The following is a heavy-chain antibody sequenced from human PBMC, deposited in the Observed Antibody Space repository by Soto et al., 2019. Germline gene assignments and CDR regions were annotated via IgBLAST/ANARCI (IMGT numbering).Heavy chain of an antibody. CDR3: ARDLFRGDFFGSGPYYYGMDV. D-gene: IGHD3-10*01. CDR1: GGTFSSYA. Sequence: QVQLVQSGAEVKKPGSSVKVSCKASGGTFSSYAISWVRQAPGQGLEWMGGIIPIFGTANYAQKFQGRVTLNAGQVTSTDYMGLGSLRSEGPAVDFWARDLFRGDFFGSGPYYYGMDVWGQGTTVTVSS. J-gene: IGHJ6*02. V-gene: IGHV1-69*12. CDR2: IIPIFGTA.